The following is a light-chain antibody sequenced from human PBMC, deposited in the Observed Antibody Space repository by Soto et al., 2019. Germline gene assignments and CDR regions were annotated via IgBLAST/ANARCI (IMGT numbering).Light chain of an antibody. CDR2: VAS. J-gene: IGKJ1*01. Sequence: ETVMTQSPATLSVSPGERATLSCRASEGVSTNLAWYQQKPGQAPRLLIYVASSRATGIPDRFSGSGSGTDFTLTISRLEPEDFAVYYCQQYNDWWTFGQGTKVDIK. CDR3: QQYNDWWT. V-gene: IGKV3D-15*01. CDR1: EGVSTN.